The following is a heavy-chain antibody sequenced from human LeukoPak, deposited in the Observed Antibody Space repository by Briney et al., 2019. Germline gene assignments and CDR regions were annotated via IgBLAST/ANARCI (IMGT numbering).Heavy chain of an antibody. CDR1: GFTFSSYS. D-gene: IGHD6-19*01. Sequence: GGSLRLSCAASGFTFSSYSKNWVRQAPGKGLEWVSSISSSSSYIYYADSVKGRFTISRDNAKNSLYLQMNSLRAEDTAVYYCSRDLGGIAVAGTKMDVWGKGTTVTVSS. CDR3: SRDLGGIAVAGTKMDV. V-gene: IGHV3-21*01. J-gene: IGHJ6*04. CDR2: ISSSSSYI.